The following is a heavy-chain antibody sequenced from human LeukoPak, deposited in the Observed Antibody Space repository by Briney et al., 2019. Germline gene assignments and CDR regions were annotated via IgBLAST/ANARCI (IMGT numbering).Heavy chain of an antibody. J-gene: IGHJ4*02. V-gene: IGHV1-2*02. CDR1: GYTFNGYY. Sequence: ASVKVSCKASGYTFNGYYMHWVRQAPGRGPEWMGWINPNSGDTNYAQKFQGRVTMTRDTSISTAYMEVSRLRSDDTAVYYCARPDGDTGGNYGCWGQGTLVTVSS. CDR2: INPNSGDT. D-gene: IGHD4-23*01. CDR3: ARPDGDTGGNYGC.